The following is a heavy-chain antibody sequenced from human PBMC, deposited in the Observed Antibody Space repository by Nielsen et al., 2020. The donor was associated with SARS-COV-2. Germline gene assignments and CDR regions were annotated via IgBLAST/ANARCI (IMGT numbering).Heavy chain of an antibody. V-gene: IGHV4-59*12. CDR1: GGSISSYY. J-gene: IGHJ4*02. CDR3: ARGKAY. D-gene: IGHD3-10*01. Sequence: SETLSLTCTVSGGSISSYYWSWIRQPPGKGLEWIGYIYYSGSTNYNPSLKSRVTISVDTSKNQFSLKLSSVTAADTAVYYCARGKAYWGQGTLVTVSS. CDR2: IYYSGST.